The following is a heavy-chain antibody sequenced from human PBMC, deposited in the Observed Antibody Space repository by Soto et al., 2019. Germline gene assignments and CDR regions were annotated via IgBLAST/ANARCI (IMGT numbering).Heavy chain of an antibody. CDR2: IKSKTDGGTT. V-gene: IGHV3-15*07. Sequence: EVQLVESGGGLVKPGGSLRLSCAASGFTFSNAWMNWVRQAPGKGLEWVGRIKSKTDGGTTDYAAPVKGRFTISRDDSKNTLYLQMNSLKTEDTAVYYCTTDPFVLEEPAVAGNDYFDYWGQGTLVTVSS. CDR1: GFTFSNAW. D-gene: IGHD6-19*01. J-gene: IGHJ4*02. CDR3: TTDPFVLEEPAVAGNDYFDY.